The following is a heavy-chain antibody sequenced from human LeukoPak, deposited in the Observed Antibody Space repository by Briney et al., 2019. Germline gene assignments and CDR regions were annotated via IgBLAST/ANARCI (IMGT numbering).Heavy chain of an antibody. CDR3: ARGYYDSSGYYYFDY. CDR1: GGSISSGGYY. D-gene: IGHD3-22*01. J-gene: IGHJ4*02. CDR2: IYYSGST. V-gene: IGHV4-31*03. Sequence: MSSETLSLTCTVSGGSISSGGYYWSWIRQHPGKGLEWIGYIYYSGSTYCNPSLKSRVAISVDTSKNQFSLKLSSVTAADTAVYYCARGYYDSSGYYYFDYWGQGTLVTVSS.